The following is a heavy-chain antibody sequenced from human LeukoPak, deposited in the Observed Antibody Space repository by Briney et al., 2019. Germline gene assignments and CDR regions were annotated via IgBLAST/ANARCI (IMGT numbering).Heavy chain of an antibody. Sequence: GGSLRLSCAASGFTFSSYSMNWVRQAPGKGLEWVSYISSSSSTIYYADSVKGRFTISRDNAKNSLYLQMNSLRAEDTAVYYCARAYYYYYYYMDVWGKGTTVTVSS. J-gene: IGHJ6*03. CDR1: GFTFSSYS. CDR2: ISSSSSTI. CDR3: ARAYYYYYYYMDV. V-gene: IGHV3-48*01.